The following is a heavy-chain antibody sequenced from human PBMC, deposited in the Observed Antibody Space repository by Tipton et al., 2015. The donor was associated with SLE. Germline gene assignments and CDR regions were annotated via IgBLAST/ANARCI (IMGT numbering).Heavy chain of an antibody. D-gene: IGHD6-13*01. J-gene: IGHJ6*03. Sequence: AGLVKPSETLSLICAVYGGSFSGYCWSWIRQPPGKGLEWIGEIDHSGSTNYNPSLKSRVTISLDTSKNQFSLKLSSVTVADTAVYYCARSRDSSSYYYYYMDVWGKGTTVTVSS. CDR1: GGSFSGYC. V-gene: IGHV4-34*01. CDR3: ARSRDSSSYYYYYMDV. CDR2: IDHSGST.